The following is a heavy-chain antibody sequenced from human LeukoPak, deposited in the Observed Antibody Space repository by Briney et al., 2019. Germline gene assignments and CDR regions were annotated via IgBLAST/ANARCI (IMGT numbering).Heavy chain of an antibody. CDR1: GGSISSYY. CDR2: IYYSGST. Sequence: SETLSLTCTVSGGSISSYYWSWLRQPPGKGLEWIGYIYYSGSTNYNPSLKSRVTISVDTSKNQFSLKLSSVTAADTAVYYCARLDYDSSGYYWWYFDYWGQGTLVTVSS. D-gene: IGHD3-22*01. J-gene: IGHJ4*02. CDR3: ARLDYDSSGYYWWYFDY. V-gene: IGHV4-59*08.